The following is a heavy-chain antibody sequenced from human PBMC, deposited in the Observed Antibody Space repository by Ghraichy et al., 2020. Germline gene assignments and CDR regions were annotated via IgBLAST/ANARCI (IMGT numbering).Heavy chain of an antibody. CDR1: GGSFSGYY. V-gene: IGHV4-34*01. Sequence: SQTLSLTCAVYGGSFSGYYWSWIRQPPGKGLEWIGEINHSGSTNYNPSLKSRVTISVDTSKNQFSLKLSSVTAADTAVYYCARGFWGRGVPLPHRAFFYWGQGTLVTVSS. J-gene: IGHJ4*02. CDR2: INHSGST. D-gene: IGHD3-10*01. CDR3: ARGFWGRGVPLPHRAFFY.